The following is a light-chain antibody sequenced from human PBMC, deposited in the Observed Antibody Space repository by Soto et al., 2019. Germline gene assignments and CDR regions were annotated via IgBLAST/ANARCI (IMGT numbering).Light chain of an antibody. Sequence: QSVLTQPASASGSPGQSVAISCTGTISDVGGYNYVSWYQQHPGKAPKLMIYEVNKRPSGVPDRFSGSKSGNTASLTVSGLQAEDEADYYCSSYAGRSNVFGTGTKVNVL. J-gene: IGLJ1*01. CDR2: EVN. V-gene: IGLV2-8*01. CDR3: SSYAGRSNV. CDR1: ISDVGGYNY.